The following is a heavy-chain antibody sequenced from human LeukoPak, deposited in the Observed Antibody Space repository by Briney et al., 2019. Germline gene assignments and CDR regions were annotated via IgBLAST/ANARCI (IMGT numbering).Heavy chain of an antibody. CDR3: TTDYFEVWNPVGDFDY. J-gene: IGHJ4*02. CDR1: GFTFSNAW. CDR2: IKSKTDGGTT. Sequence: GGSLRLSCAASGFTFSNAWMSWVRQAPGKGLEWVGRIKSKTDGGTTDYAAPVKGRFTISRDDSKSTLYLQMNSLKTEDTAVYYCTTDYFEVWNPVGDFDYWGQGTLVTVSS. V-gene: IGHV3-15*01. D-gene: IGHD3-9*01.